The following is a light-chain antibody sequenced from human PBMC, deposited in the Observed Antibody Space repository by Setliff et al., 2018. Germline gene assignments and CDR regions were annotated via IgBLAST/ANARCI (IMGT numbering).Light chain of an antibody. CDR3: SSYAGSNTPYV. CDR2: EAS. CDR1: SSDVGGYNY. Sequence: QSVLTQPPSASGSPGQSVTISCTGTSSDVGGYNYVYWYQQHLGKAPKLMIYEASKRPSGVPDRFSGSKSGNTASLTVSGLQAEDEADYYCSSYAGSNTPYVFGTGTKVTVL. V-gene: IGLV2-8*01. J-gene: IGLJ1*01.